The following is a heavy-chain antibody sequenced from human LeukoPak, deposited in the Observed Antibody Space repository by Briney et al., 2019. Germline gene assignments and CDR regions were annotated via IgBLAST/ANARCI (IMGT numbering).Heavy chain of an antibody. CDR1: GFTFSSYA. V-gene: IGHV3-23*01. D-gene: IGHD3-22*01. CDR3: ALIPDYYDSSGYPADAFDI. Sequence: PGGSLRLSCAASGFTFSSYAMSWVRQAPGKGLEWVSAISGSGGSTYYADSVKGRFTISRDNSKNTLYLQMNSLRAEDTAVYYCALIPDYYDSSGYPADAFDIWGQGTMVTVSS. CDR2: ISGSGGST. J-gene: IGHJ3*02.